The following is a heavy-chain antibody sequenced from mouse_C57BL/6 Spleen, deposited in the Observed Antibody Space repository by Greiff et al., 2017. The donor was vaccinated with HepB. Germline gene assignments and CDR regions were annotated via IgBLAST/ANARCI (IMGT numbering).Heavy chain of an antibody. CDR3: ARRGLDEGFDD. CDR1: GYTFTDYN. D-gene: IGHD3-1*01. Sequence: VQLQQSGPELVKPGASVKIPCKASGYTFTDYNMDWVKQRTGQGLEWIGEIYPRSGNTYYNEKFKGKATLTADKSSSTAYMELRSLTSEDSAVYFCARRGLDEGFDDWGQGTTLTVSS. J-gene: IGHJ2*01. V-gene: IGHV1-83*01. CDR2: IYPRSGNT.